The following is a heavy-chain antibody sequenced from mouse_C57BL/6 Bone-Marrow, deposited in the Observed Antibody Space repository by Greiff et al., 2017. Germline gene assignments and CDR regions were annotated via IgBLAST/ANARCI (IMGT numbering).Heavy chain of an antibody. CDR1: GYAFSSSW. Sequence: QVQLQQSGPELVKPGASVKISCKASGYAFSSSWMNWVKQRPGKGLEWIGRIYPGDGDTNYNGKFKGKATLTADKSSSTAYMQRSSLTSEDSAVYFGAREGYYGSSPYWYFDVWGTGTTVTVSS. J-gene: IGHJ1*03. CDR2: IYPGDGDT. D-gene: IGHD1-1*01. V-gene: IGHV1-82*01. CDR3: AREGYYGSSPYWYFDV.